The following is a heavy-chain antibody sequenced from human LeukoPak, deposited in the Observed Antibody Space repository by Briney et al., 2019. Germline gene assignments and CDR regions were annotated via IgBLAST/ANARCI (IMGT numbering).Heavy chain of an antibody. V-gene: IGHV3-33*01. D-gene: IGHD2-15*01. CDR1: GFTFSSYG. J-gene: IGHJ6*02. CDR3: ARDLGGYGMDV. CDR2: IWYDGSNK. Sequence: PGGSLRLSCAASGFTFSSYGMHWVRQAPGKGLEWVAVIWYDGSNKYYADSVKGRFTISRDDSKNMLYLQMNSLRVEDTAVYYCARDLGGYGMDVWGQGTTVTVSS.